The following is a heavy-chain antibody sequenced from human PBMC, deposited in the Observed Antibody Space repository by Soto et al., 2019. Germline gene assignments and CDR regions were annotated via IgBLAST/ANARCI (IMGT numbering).Heavy chain of an antibody. CDR2: ISAYNGNT. J-gene: IGHJ4*02. D-gene: IGHD3-3*01. Sequence: ASVKVSCKASGYTFTSYGISWVRQAPGQGLEWMGWISAYNGNTNYAQKLQGRVTMTPDTSTSTAYMELRSLRSDDTAVYYCAVAPPGNYDFGSGYYDFDYWGQGTLVTVSS. CDR3: AVAPPGNYDFGSGYYDFDY. V-gene: IGHV1-18*01. CDR1: GYTFTSYG.